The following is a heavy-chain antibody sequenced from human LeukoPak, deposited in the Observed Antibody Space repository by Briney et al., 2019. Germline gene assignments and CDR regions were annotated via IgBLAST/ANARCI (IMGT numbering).Heavy chain of an antibody. D-gene: IGHD6-13*01. J-gene: IGHJ4*02. CDR3: VRGRPGYYFDD. V-gene: IGHV3-74*01. CDR2: INTDGTTT. CDR1: GFAFSSNW. Sequence: PGGSLRLSCAASGFAFSSNWMHWVRQTPGKGLVWVSHINTDGTTTTYADSVKGRFTISRDNAKNTLYLQMNSLRAEDTAVYYCVRGRPGYYFDDGGQGSLVTVSS.